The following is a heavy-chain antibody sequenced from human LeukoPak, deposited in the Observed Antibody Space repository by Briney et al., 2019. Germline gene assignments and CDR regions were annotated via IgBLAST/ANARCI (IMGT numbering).Heavy chain of an antibody. J-gene: IGHJ5*02. CDR1: GGSFSSGGYY. V-gene: IGHV4-31*03. Sequence: SETLSLTCTVSGGSFSSGGYYWSWLRQHPGKGLEWIGYIYYSGSSYYNPSLKSRVTISVDTSKNQFSLKLSSVTAADTAVYYCARYKYSSSGGNWFDPWGQGTLVTVSS. D-gene: IGHD6-6*01. CDR3: ARYKYSSSGGNWFDP. CDR2: IYYSGSS.